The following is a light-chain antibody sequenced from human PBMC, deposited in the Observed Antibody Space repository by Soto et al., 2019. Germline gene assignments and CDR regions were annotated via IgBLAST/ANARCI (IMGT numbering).Light chain of an antibody. CDR1: SSNIGSNY. CDR2: RNN. CDR3: AAWDDSLSVVV. V-gene: IGLV1-47*01. Sequence: QPVLTQPPSASGTPGQRVTISCSGSSSNIGSNYVYWYQQLPGTAPKLLIYRNNQRPSGVPDRFSGSKSGTSASLAISGRRSEDEAAYYCAAWDDSLSVVVFGGGTQLTVL. J-gene: IGLJ2*01.